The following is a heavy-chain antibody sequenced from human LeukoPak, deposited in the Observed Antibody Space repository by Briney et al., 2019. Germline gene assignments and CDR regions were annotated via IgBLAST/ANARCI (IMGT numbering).Heavy chain of an antibody. D-gene: IGHD3-10*01. CDR2: ISVIGTYT. CDR1: GFTFSDYC. J-gene: IGHJ4*02. V-gene: IGHV3-11*05. Sequence: PGGSLRLSCAASGFTFSDYCMSWIRQAPGKGLEWVSYISVIGTYTNSAVKGRFTISRDNAKSSLYLQMNSLRAEDTAVYYCARAFGASGRFDYWGQGTLVTVSS. CDR3: ARAFGASGRFDY.